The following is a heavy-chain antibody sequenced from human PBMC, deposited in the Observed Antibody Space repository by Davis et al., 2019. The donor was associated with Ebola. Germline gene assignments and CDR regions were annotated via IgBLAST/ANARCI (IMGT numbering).Heavy chain of an antibody. D-gene: IGHD3-9*01. CDR2: INPHSGAT. CDR3: AREATTISYRFDF. V-gene: IGHV1-2*02. J-gene: IGHJ4*02. CDR1: RYTFTAYY. Sequence: ASAKVSCKASRYTFTAYYMHWVRQAPGQGLEWMGWINPHSGATTYAQNFQGRVTMTRDTSINTAYMELTRLTSDDTAVYYCAREATTISYRFDFWGQGTLVTVSS.